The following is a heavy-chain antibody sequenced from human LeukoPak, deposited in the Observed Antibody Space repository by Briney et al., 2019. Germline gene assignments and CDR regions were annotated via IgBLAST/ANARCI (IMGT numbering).Heavy chain of an antibody. CDR2: INQSGST. D-gene: IGHD2-8*01. Sequence: MASETLSLTCAVYGGSFSDYYWNWIRQPPGKGLEWIGEINQSGSTNYNPSLKSRVTLSVDTSNNQFSLKLSSVTAADTAVYYCARRPGYCPNGVCYKRNWFDPWGQGTLVTVSS. V-gene: IGHV4-34*01. J-gene: IGHJ5*02. CDR1: GGSFSDYY. CDR3: ARRPGYCPNGVCYKRNWFDP.